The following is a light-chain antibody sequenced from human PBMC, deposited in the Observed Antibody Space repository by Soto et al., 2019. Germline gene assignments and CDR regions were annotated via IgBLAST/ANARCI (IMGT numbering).Light chain of an antibody. CDR1: ESINRN. J-gene: IGKJ1*01. Sequence: VITQSPATLSVSPGERVTLSCRASESINRNLVWYQKRPGQAPRLVIYGASTRATGIPARFSGSGSGTDFTLTISSLQSEDLAVYYCQQCHNWPRTFGQGTKV. CDR3: QQCHNWPRT. V-gene: IGKV3-15*01. CDR2: GAS.